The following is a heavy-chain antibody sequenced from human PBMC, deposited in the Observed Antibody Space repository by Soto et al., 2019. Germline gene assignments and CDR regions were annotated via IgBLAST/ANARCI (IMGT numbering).Heavy chain of an antibody. D-gene: IGHD1-26*01. CDR2: IYIDGRT. Sequence: EMPLVESGGGLVQPGGSLRLSCEASGFTVSSSYMAWVRQAPGKGLDWVSSIYIDGRTYYADSVQGRFTISTDNSKDTLYLQMNSLRADDTAIYYCARHVGFYWYFDLWGRGTLVTVSS. J-gene: IGHJ2*01. CDR3: ARHVGFYWYFDL. CDR1: GFTVSSSY. V-gene: IGHV3-66*04.